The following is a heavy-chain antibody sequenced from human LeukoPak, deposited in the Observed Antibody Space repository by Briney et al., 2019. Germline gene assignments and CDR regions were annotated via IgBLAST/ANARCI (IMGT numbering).Heavy chain of an antibody. V-gene: IGHV1-2*02. CDR3: ARSPIGWFGELVAYFDY. J-gene: IGHJ4*02. CDR1: GYTFTGYY. Sequence: ASVKASCKASGYTFTGYYVHWVRQAPGQGLEWMGWINPKSGGTDHAQKFQGRVTMTRDTSISTAYMELTRLRSDDTAVYYCARSPIGWFGELVAYFDYWGQGTLVTVSS. D-gene: IGHD3-10*01. CDR2: INPKSGGT.